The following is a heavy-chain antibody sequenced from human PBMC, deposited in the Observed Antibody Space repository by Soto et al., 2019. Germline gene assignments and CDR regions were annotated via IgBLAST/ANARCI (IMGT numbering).Heavy chain of an antibody. Sequence: QVHLVQSGAEVKKPGASVKVSCKASGYTFNTYGITCVRQAPGQGLEWMAWINAYNGNTLYAKNLQGRVTMTTDTSTSTAYMEMRSLTSADTAVYYCARDRDRVADFWGQGTMVTVSS. J-gene: IGHJ3*01. D-gene: IGHD5-12*01. CDR3: ARDRDRVADF. CDR1: GYTFNTYG. CDR2: INAYNGNT. V-gene: IGHV1-18*01.